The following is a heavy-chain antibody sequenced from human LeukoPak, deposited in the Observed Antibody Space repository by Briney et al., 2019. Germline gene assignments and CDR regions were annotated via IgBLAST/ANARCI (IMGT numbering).Heavy chain of an antibody. CDR1: GFTFSRDG. V-gene: IGHV3-30*18. D-gene: IGHD1-26*01. Sequence: PGGSLRLSCAASGFTFSRDGMHWVRQAPGKGLEWVAVISYDGRSKYYADSVKGRFTISRDDSKNTLYLQMNSLRVEDTAVYYCAKDDYSGSYIDYWGQGTLVTVSS. CDR2: ISYDGRSK. J-gene: IGHJ4*02. CDR3: AKDDYSGSYIDY.